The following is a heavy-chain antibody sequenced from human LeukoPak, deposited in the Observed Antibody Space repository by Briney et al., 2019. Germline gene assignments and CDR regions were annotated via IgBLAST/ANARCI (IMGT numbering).Heavy chain of an antibody. V-gene: IGHV1-69*13. J-gene: IGHJ6*02. D-gene: IGHD4-17*01. Sequence: SVNVSFKASGGTFSSYAISGVRQAPGQGLEWMGGIIPIFGTANYAQKFQGRVTITADESTRTAYMELSSLRSEDTAVYYCGNYGDHEGRDYGMDVWGQGPTVTVPS. CDR3: GNYGDHEGRDYGMDV. CDR1: GGTFSSYA. CDR2: IIPIFGTA.